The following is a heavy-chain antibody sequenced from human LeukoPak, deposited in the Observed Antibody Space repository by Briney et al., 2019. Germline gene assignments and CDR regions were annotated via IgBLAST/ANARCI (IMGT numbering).Heavy chain of an antibody. J-gene: IGHJ5*02. CDR2: IYWNGDK. CDR3: ARRDGWFDP. Sequence: ESGPTLVNPTQTLTVTCTFSGFSLSTSGVSVGWIRQPPGKALEWLALIYWNGDKRYSPSLRSRLTITKDTSKNQVVLTMTNMDPVDTATYYCARRDGWFDPWGQGTLVTVSS. CDR1: GFSLSTSGVS. V-gene: IGHV2-5*01.